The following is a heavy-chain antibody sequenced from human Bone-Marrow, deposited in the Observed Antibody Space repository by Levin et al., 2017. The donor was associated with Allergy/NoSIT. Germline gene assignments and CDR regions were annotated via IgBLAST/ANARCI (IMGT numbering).Heavy chain of an antibody. CDR2: ISAYNGNT. Sequence: GASVKVSCKASGYTFTSYGISWVRQAPGQGLEWMGWISAYNGNTNYAQKLQGRVTMTTDTSTSTAYMELRSLRSDDTAVYYCAATMVYAIGAVGAFDIWGQGTMVTVSS. J-gene: IGHJ3*02. V-gene: IGHV1-18*01. CDR1: GYTFTSYG. D-gene: IGHD2-8*01. CDR3: AATMVYAIGAVGAFDI.